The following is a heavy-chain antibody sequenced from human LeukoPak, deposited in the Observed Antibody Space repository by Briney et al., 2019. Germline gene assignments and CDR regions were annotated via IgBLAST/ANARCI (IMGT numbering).Heavy chain of an antibody. Sequence: ESGGSLTLSCAASGFTFSSYSMNWVRHAPGEGLEWVSSISSSSSYIYYADSVKGRFTISRDNAKNSLYLQMNSLRAEDTALYYCARRWVGAGGNYHCMDVWGQGTTVTVSS. V-gene: IGHV3-21*01. D-gene: IGHD3-10*01. CDR3: ARRWVGAGGNYHCMDV. J-gene: IGHJ6*02. CDR1: GFTFSSYS. CDR2: ISSSSSYI.